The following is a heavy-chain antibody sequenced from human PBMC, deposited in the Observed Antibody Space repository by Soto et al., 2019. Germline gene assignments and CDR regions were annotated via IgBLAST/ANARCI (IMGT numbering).Heavy chain of an antibody. Sequence: QLQLQESGPGLVKPSETLSLTCTVSGGSISSSSYYWGWIRQPPGKGLEWIGSIYYSGSTYYNPSLKSRVTIPVDTSKNQFSLKLSYVTAADTAVYYCARQYYDILTGYSGFDYWGQGTLVTVSS. V-gene: IGHV4-39*01. D-gene: IGHD3-9*01. CDR3: ARQYYDILTGYSGFDY. CDR1: GGSISSSSYY. CDR2: IYYSGST. J-gene: IGHJ4*02.